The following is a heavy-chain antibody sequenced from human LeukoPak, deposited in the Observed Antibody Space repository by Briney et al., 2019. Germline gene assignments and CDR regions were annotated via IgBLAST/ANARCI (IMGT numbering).Heavy chain of an antibody. J-gene: IGHJ3*02. CDR2: IYYSGST. V-gene: IGHV4-59*01. CDR1: GGSISSYY. Sequence: PSETLSLTCTVSGGSISSYYWSWIRQPPGKGLEWIGYIYYSGSTNYNPSLKSRVTISVDTSKNQFSLKLSSVTAADTAVYYCARANGRRAFDIWGQGTMVTVSS. D-gene: IGHD2-8*01. CDR3: ARANGRRAFDI.